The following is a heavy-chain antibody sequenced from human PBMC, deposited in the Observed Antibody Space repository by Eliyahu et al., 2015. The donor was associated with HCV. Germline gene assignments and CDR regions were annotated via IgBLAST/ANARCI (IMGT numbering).Heavy chain of an antibody. CDR1: GFTFSDYY. Sequence: QVQLVESGGGLVKPGGSLRLSCAASGFTFSDYYMSWXXXAPGKGLEWVSYISSSSSYTNYADSVKGRFTISRDNAKNSLYLQMNSLRAEDTAVYYCAREGGNCSSTSCYTLGYYYYGMDVWGQGTTVTVS. V-gene: IGHV3-11*06. D-gene: IGHD2-2*02. CDR3: AREGGNCSSTSCYTLGYYYYGMDV. J-gene: IGHJ6*02. CDR2: ISSSSSYT.